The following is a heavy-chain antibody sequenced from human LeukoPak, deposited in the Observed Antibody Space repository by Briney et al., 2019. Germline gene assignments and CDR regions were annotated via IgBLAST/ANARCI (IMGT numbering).Heavy chain of an antibody. CDR1: GGSISSYY. D-gene: IGHD3-10*01. Sequence: SETLSLTCTVSGGSISSYYWSWIRQPPGKGLEWIGYIYYSGSTNYNPSLKSRVTISVDTSKNQFSLKLSSVTAADTAVYYCARGQRLLWFGELFGNWFDPWGQGTLVTVSS. J-gene: IGHJ5*02. CDR3: ARGQRLLWFGELFGNWFDP. V-gene: IGHV4-59*01. CDR2: IYYSGST.